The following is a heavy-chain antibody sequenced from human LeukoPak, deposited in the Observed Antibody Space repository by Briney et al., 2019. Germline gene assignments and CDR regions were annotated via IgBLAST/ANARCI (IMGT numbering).Heavy chain of an antibody. CDR1: GFTFSSYW. J-gene: IGHJ6*03. CDR3: ARVGYDFLPPPQEEYYYYMDV. Sequence: GGSLRLSCAASGFTFSSYWMHWVRQAPGKGLVWVSRINSDGSSTSYADSVKGRFTISRDNAKNTLYLQMNSLRAEDTAVYYCARVGYDFLPPPQEEYYYYMDVWGKGTTVTVSS. CDR2: INSDGSST. V-gene: IGHV3-74*01. D-gene: IGHD3-3*01.